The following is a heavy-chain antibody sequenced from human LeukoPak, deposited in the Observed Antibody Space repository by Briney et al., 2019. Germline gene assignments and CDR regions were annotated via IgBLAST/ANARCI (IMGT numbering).Heavy chain of an antibody. V-gene: IGHV3-21*01. Sequence: GGSLRLSCAASGFTFSSYNMNWVRQAPGKGLEWVSSISSSSNYIYYADSVKGRFTTSRDNAKNSLYLQMNSLRAEDTAVYYCARDLSPATYYYDSSGSLFGYWGQGTLVTVSS. D-gene: IGHD3-22*01. CDR3: ARDLSPATYYYDSSGSLFGY. CDR1: GFTFSSYN. J-gene: IGHJ4*02. CDR2: ISSSSNYI.